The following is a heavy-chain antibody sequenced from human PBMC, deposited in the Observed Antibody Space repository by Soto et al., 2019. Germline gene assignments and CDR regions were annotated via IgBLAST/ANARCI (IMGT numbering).Heavy chain of an antibody. CDR2: IIPMFGTP. Sequence: QVQLVQSGAEEKKPGSSVKVSCKASGGTFSSHGITWVRQAPGQGLEWMGGIIPMFGTPKYAQRFQGRVSITADKSTTTAYMELSSLRSEDTAVYYCAIGSVVVMGAATGGLIYWGQGALVTVSS. D-gene: IGHD2-21*01. CDR3: AIGSVVVMGAATGGLIY. J-gene: IGHJ4*02. CDR1: GGTFSSHG. V-gene: IGHV1-69*06.